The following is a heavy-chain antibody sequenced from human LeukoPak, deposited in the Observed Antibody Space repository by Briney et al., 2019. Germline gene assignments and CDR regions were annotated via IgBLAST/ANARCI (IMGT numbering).Heavy chain of an antibody. V-gene: IGHV1-69*05. Sequence: GASLKVSCKASGATFSSYAISWVRQAPGQGLEWMGGIIPIFGTANYAQKFQGRVTITTDESTSTAYMELSSLRSEDTAVYYCALGYCSSTSCPPPYYYMDVWGKGTTVTVSS. J-gene: IGHJ6*03. D-gene: IGHD2-2*01. CDR1: GATFSSYA. CDR2: IIPIFGTA. CDR3: ALGYCSSTSCPPPYYYMDV.